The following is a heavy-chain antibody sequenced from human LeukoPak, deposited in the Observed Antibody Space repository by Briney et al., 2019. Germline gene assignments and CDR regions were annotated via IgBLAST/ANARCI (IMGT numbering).Heavy chain of an antibody. CDR2: ISYDGSNK. D-gene: IGHD4-17*01. V-gene: IGHV3-30*18. CDR3: AKDGQYGDFDY. Sequence: PGGSLRLSCAASGFTFSSYAMSWVRQAPGKGLEWVAVISYDGSNKYYADSVKGRFTISRDNSKNTLYLQMNSLRAEDTAVYYCAKDGQYGDFDYWGQGTLVTVSS. J-gene: IGHJ4*02. CDR1: GFTFSSYA.